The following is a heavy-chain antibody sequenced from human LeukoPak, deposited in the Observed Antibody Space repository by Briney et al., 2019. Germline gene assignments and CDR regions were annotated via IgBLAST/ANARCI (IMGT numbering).Heavy chain of an antibody. J-gene: IGHJ4*02. V-gene: IGHV3-66*01. Sequence: GGSLRLSCAASGFTVSSNYMSWVRQAPGKGLEWVSVIYSGGSTYYADSVKGRFTISRDNSKNTLYLQMNSLRAEDTAVYYCARDSRRILPSYWGQGTLVTVSS. CDR2: IYSGGST. D-gene: IGHD2-15*01. CDR3: ARDSRRILPSY. CDR1: GFTVSSNY.